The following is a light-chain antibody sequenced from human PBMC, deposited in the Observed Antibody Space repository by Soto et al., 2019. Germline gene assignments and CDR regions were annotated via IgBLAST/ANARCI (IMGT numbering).Light chain of an antibody. CDR1: QSVSSY. V-gene: IGKV3-11*01. CDR2: DAS. CDR3: QQRSNRPIT. Sequence: EIVLTQSPATLSLSPGERATLSCRASQSVSSYLAWYQQKPGQAPRPLIYDASNRATGIPARFSGSGSGTDFTLTISSLEPEDFAVYYCQQRSNRPITFGGGTKVEIK. J-gene: IGKJ4*01.